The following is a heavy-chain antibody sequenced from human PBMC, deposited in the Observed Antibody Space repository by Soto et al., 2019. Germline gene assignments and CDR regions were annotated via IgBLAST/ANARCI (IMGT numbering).Heavy chain of an antibody. Sequence: SETLSLTCVVSGGSISSTNWWTWVRQTPGKGLEWIGEVYHTGSTKYNPSLKNRVTISLDKSNNQFSLKLNSVTAADTAVYYYANLDMITFGGVIGPNDEFDIWGQGTMVTVSS. V-gene: IGHV4-4*02. J-gene: IGHJ3*02. CDR1: GGSISSTNW. D-gene: IGHD3-16*02. CDR2: VYHTGST. CDR3: ANLDMITFGGVIGPNDEFDI.